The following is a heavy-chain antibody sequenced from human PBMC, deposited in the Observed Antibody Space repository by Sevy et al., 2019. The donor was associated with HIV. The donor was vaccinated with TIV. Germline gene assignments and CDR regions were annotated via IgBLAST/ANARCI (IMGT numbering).Heavy chain of an antibody. V-gene: IGHV1-8*01. CDR2: MNPNSGNT. CDR1: GYTFTSYD. J-gene: IGHJ4*02. Sequence: ASVKVSCKASGYTFTSYDINWVRQATGQGLEWMGWMNPNSGNTGYAQKFQGRVTMTRDTSISTAYMELSSLRSEDTAVYYCAGATYYYVSSGYYFDYWGQGTLVTVSS. D-gene: IGHD3-22*01. CDR3: AGATYYYVSSGYYFDY.